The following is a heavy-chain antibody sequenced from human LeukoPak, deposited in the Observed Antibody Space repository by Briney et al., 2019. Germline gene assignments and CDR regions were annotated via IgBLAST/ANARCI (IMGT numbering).Heavy chain of an antibody. V-gene: IGHV3-21*01. Sequence: GGSLRLSCAASGFTFSSYSMSWVRQAPGKGLEWVSSITTSSTSISYADSVKGRFTISRDNAKNSLYLQMNSLRAEDTAVYYCARGKYSSGWFDYWGQGTLVTVSS. D-gene: IGHD6-19*01. CDR1: GFTFSSYS. CDR2: ITTSSTSI. J-gene: IGHJ4*02. CDR3: ARGKYSSGWFDY.